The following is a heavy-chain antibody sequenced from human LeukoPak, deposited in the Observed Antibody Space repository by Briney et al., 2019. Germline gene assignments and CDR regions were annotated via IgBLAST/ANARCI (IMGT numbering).Heavy chain of an antibody. CDR1: GFTFSNYW. CDR3: AREAKESSGMDV. CDR2: IKQDESEK. V-gene: IGHV3-7*03. J-gene: IGHJ6*04. Sequence: GGSLRLSCAASGFTFSNYWMGWVRQAPGKGLEWVANIKQDESEKHYVDSVKGRFTISRDNAKKSLYLQMNSLRAEDTAVYYCAREAKESSGMDVWGKGTAVTVSS.